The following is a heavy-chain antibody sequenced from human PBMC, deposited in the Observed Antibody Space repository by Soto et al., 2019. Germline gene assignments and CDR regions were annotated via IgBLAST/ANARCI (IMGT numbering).Heavy chain of an antibody. V-gene: IGHV3-11*01. CDR3: ASSEGNYYYYGMDV. CDR1: RFRFSDYY. Sequence: GGSLRLSCEASRFRFSDYYMSWVRQAPGRGLEWVSFISSSGTTIYYADSVKGRFTISRDNAKNSLFLQMNSLRVEDTAVYYCASSEGNYYYYGMDVWGQGTTVTVSS. CDR2: ISSSGTTI. J-gene: IGHJ6*02.